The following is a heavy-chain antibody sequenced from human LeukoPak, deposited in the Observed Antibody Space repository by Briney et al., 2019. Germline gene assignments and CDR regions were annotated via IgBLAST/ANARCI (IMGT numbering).Heavy chain of an antibody. Sequence: GASLHICCKCSGSICTSYWICWGRPMPGKLLEWMGIIYSGDSDTRYSPSFQGQVTISADKSSSTAYLQWSSLKASDTAMYYCARVIVVVPSRNWFDPWGQGTLVTVSS. D-gene: IGHD2-2*01. V-gene: IGHV5-51*03. CDR2: IYSGDSDT. CDR3: ARVIVVVPSRNWFDP. CDR1: GSICTSYW. J-gene: IGHJ5*02.